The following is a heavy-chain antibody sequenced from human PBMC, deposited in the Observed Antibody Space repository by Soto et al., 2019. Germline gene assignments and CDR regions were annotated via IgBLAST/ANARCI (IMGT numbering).Heavy chain of an antibody. CDR2: IYYSGST. D-gene: IGHD2-21*02. J-gene: IGHJ4*02. Sequence: QVQLQESGPGLVKPSQTLSLTCTVSGGSISSGGYYWSWIRQHPGKGLEWIGYIYYSGSTYYNPYLKSRVTISVDTSKNPFSVKLSSVTAADTAVYYCARVGVVTATTVYFDYWGQGTLVTVSS. V-gene: IGHV4-31*03. CDR3: ARVGVVTATTVYFDY. CDR1: GGSISSGGYY.